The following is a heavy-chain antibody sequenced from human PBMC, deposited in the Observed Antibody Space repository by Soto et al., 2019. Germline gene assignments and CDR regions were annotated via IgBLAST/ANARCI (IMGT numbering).Heavy chain of an antibody. Sequence: QVHLQESGPGLVKPSGTLSLTCAVSGGSISSSYWWNWVRQPPGKGLEWIGEIYHSGGTNYSPSLKSRVTISVAKSKNQFSLTLTSVPAADTAVYYCARAVWEDGYLQLWGQGTLVTVSS. CDR1: GGSISSSYW. D-gene: IGHD2-2*03. CDR3: ARAVWEDGYLQL. J-gene: IGHJ1*01. CDR2: IYHSGGT. V-gene: IGHV4-4*02.